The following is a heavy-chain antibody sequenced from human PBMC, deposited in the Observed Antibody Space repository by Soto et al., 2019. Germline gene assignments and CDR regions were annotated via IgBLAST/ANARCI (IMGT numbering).Heavy chain of an antibody. V-gene: IGHV4-59*01. CDR2: IYYSGST. CDR1: GGSISSYY. J-gene: IGHJ6*02. Sequence: QVQLQESGPGLVKPSETLSLTCTVSGGSISSYYWSWIRQPPGKGLEWIEYIYYSGSTNYNPSLKSRVTIXGDXSXNQFSLKLSSVTAADTAVYYCARVVAGLGYYYGMDVWGQGTTVTVSS. D-gene: IGHD6-19*01. CDR3: ARVVAGLGYYYGMDV.